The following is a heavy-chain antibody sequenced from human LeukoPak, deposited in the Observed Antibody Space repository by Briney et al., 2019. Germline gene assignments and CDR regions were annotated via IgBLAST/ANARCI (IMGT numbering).Heavy chain of an antibody. D-gene: IGHD2-2*01. J-gene: IGHJ6*03. V-gene: IGHV1-69*13. CDR1: GGTFSSYA. CDR3: ARGDIVVVPAIDYYYYMDV. CDR2: IIPIFGTA. Sequence: SVKVSCKASGGTFSSYAISWVRQAPGQGLEWMGGIIPIFGTANYAQKFQGRVTITADESTSTAYMELSSLRSEDTAVYYCARGDIVVVPAIDYYYYMDVWGKGTTVTISS.